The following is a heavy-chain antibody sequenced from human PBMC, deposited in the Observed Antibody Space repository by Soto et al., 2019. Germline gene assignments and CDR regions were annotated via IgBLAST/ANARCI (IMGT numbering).Heavy chain of an antibody. CDR1: GYTFTRYA. CDR2: INAGNGNT. D-gene: IGHD2-21*02. V-gene: IGHV1-3*05. Sequence: QVQLVQSGAEEKKPGASVKVSCKASGYTFTRYAMHWVRQAPGQRLEWMGWINAGNGNTKYSQKFQGRVTITRDTSASTAYMELSSLRSEDTAVYYCARSIVVVTALDYWGQGTLVTVSS. J-gene: IGHJ4*02. CDR3: ARSIVVVTALDY.